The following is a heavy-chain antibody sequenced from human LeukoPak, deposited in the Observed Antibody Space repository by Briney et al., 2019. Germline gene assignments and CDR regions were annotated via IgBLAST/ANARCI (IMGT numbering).Heavy chain of an antibody. Sequence: GGSPRLSCAASGFTFSSYAMSWVRQAPGKGLEWVSAISGSGGSTYYADSVKGRFTISRDNSKNTLYLQMNSLRAEDTAVYYCAKGRYSSSLYFDYWGQGTLVTVSS. V-gene: IGHV3-23*01. CDR1: GFTFSSYA. D-gene: IGHD6-6*01. J-gene: IGHJ4*02. CDR3: AKGRYSSSLYFDY. CDR2: ISGSGGST.